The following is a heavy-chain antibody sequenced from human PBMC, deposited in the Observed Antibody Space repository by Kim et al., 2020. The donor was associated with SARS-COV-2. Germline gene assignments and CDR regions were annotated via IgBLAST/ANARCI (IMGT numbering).Heavy chain of an antibody. V-gene: IGHV4-39*07. J-gene: IGHJ4*02. Sequence: SETLSLTCTVSGGSISSSSYYWGWIRQPPGKGLEWIGSIYYSGSTYYNPSLKSRVTISVDTSKNQFSLKLSSVTAADTAVYYCAIGPTAVAGPYGVIDYWGQGTLVTVSS. CDR3: AIGPTAVAGPYGVIDY. D-gene: IGHD6-19*01. CDR1: GGSISSSSYY. CDR2: IYYSGST.